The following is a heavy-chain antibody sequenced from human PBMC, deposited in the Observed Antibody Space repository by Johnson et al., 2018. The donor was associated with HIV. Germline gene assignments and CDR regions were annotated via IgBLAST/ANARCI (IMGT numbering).Heavy chain of an antibody. CDR3: ARISYNFWSDPDAFDI. V-gene: IGHV3-30*02. D-gene: IGHD3-3*01. CDR2: VRYDGNAK. J-gene: IGHJ3*02. Sequence: QVQLVESGGGVVQPGGSLRLSCAASGFTFSSYAMHWVRQSPGKGLEWVAFVRYDGNAKYYADSVKGRFTISRDNAKSSLYLQMNSLRVEDTAVYYCARISYNFWSDPDAFDIWGQGTIVTVSS. CDR1: GFTFSSYA.